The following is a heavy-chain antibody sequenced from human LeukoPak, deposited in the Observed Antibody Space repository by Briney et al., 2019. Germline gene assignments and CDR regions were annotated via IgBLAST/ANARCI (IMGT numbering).Heavy chain of an antibody. CDR3: AKDPNFSSGWYLADY. J-gene: IGHJ4*02. Sequence: PGGSLRLSSAASGFPFSIFALSWVRQAPGKGLEWVSYADSVKGRFTVSRDNSKKTVDLQMNSLRAEDTALYYCAKDPNFSSGWYLADYWGQGTLVTVSS. D-gene: IGHD6-19*01. V-gene: IGHV3-23*01. CDR1: GFPFSIFA.